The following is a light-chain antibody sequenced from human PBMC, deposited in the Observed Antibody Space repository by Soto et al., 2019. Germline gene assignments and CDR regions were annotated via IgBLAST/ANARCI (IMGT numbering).Light chain of an antibody. CDR3: CSYAGSSTPVV. Sequence: QSALTQPASVSGSPGQSITISCTGTSSDVGSYNLVSWYQQHPGKAPKLMIYEVSKRPSGVSTRFSGSKSGNTASLTISGLQAEDEADYYCCSYAGSSTPVVFGGGTQLTVL. CDR1: SSDVGSYNL. CDR2: EVS. J-gene: IGLJ2*01. V-gene: IGLV2-23*02.